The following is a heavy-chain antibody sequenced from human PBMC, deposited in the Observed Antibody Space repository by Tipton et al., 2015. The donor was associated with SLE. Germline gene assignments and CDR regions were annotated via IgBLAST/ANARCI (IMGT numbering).Heavy chain of an antibody. D-gene: IGHD2-2*02. CDR2: INHSGST. V-gene: IGHV4-34*01. CDR1: GGSFSGYY. CDR3: AREKWNIPPGTFDT. Sequence: TLSLTCTVYGGSFSGYYWSWIRQPPGKGLEWIGEINHSGSTYYNPSLKSRVTISVDTPKNQFPLKLNSVTVADTAVYYCAREKWNIPPGTFDTWGQGTMVTVSS. J-gene: IGHJ3*02.